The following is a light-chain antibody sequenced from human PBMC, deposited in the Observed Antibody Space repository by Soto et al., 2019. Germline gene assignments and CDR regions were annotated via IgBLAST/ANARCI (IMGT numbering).Light chain of an antibody. CDR3: QQSYSTPPT. V-gene: IGKV1-39*01. CDR2: AAS. J-gene: IGKJ1*01. CDR1: QTINSF. Sequence: DIQMTQSPSSLSASVGDRVTITCRASQTINSFLNWYQQKPGKAPKLLIYAASSLQTGLPSRFSGRGSGTDFTLTITSLQPEDFATYYCQQSYSTPPTFGQGTKVEI.